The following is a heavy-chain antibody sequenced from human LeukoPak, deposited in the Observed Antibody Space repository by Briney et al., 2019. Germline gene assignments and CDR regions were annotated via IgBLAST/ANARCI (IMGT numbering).Heavy chain of an antibody. D-gene: IGHD3-10*01. J-gene: IGHJ4*02. CDR1: GGSISSTSYY. CDR2: IYYSGST. Sequence: SETLSLTCTVSGGSISSTSYYWGWVRQPPGKGLEWIGNIYYSGSTYYNPSLKSRVTISVDTSKNQFSLRLSSVTAEDTAVYYCARQTGSGSYYNFDYWGQGTLVTVSS. V-gene: IGHV4-39*07. CDR3: ARQTGSGSYYNFDY.